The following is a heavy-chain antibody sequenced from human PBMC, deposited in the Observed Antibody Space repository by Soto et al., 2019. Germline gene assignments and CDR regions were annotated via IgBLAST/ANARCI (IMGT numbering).Heavy chain of an antibody. CDR1: GDSISASS. V-gene: IGHV4-59*01. CDR3: AREGNLGRWLQPLDF. J-gene: IGHJ4*02. D-gene: IGHD5-12*01. Sequence: TLSLTCTVSGDSISASSWSWVRQPPGKGLEWIGNIHYNGNTKYNPSLKSRVTMSVDTSKNQFSLKLISVTAADTAKYFCAREGNLGRWLQPLDFWGQG. CDR2: IHYNGNT.